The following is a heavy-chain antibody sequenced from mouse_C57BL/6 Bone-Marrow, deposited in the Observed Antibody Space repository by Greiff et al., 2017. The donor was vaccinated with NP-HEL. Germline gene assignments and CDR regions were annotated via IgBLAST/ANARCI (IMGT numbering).Heavy chain of an antibody. Sequence: QVQLQQPGAELVKPGASVKLSCKASGYTFTSYWMHWVKQRPGQGLEWIGMIHPNSGSTNYNEKFKSKATLTVDKSSSTAYMQLSSLTSEDSAVYCCARSGYYDYLFAYWGQGTLVTVSA. CDR2: IHPNSGST. D-gene: IGHD2-4*01. CDR1: GYTFTSYW. J-gene: IGHJ3*01. CDR3: ARSGYYDYLFAY. V-gene: IGHV1-64*01.